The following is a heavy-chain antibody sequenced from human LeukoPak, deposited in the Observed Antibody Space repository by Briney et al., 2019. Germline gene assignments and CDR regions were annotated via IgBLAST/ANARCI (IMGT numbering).Heavy chain of an antibody. CDR2: IYSGGST. V-gene: IGHV3-66*01. J-gene: IGHJ4*02. Sequence: GGSLRLSCAASGFTVSSNYMSWVRQAPGKGLEWVSIIYSGGSTHYADSVKGRVTIPRDNSKNTMYLQMNSLRAEDTAVYYCASAKKGDCCYVEFWGEGTLVTVSS. D-gene: IGHD2-21*01. CDR1: GFTVSSNY. CDR3: ASAKKGDCCYVEF.